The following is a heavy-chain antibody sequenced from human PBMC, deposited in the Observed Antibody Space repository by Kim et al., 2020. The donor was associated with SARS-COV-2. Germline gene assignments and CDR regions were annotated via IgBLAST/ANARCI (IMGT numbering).Heavy chain of an antibody. V-gene: IGHV4-34*01. CDR2: INHSGST. D-gene: IGHD6-13*01. J-gene: IGHJ6*03. CDR1: GGSFSGYY. Sequence: SETLSLTCAVYGGSFSGYYWSWIRQPPGKGLEWIGEINHSGSTNYNPSLKSRVTISVDTSKNQFSLKLSSVTAADTAVYYCASLSTGYSSSWSVYYYSY. CDR3: ASLSTGYSSSWSVYYYSY.